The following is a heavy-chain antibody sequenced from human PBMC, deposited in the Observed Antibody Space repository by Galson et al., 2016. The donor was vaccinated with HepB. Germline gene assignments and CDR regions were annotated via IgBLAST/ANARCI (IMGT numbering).Heavy chain of an antibody. V-gene: IGHV3-23*01. CDR1: GFTFRSYG. Sequence: SLRLSCAASGFTFRSYGMSWVRQAPGKGLQWVSTINDDATRTHYADSVRGRFTISRDNYKNTLYLQMNRLRADDTALYYCIKDLQYDVDSFWGQGILVTVSS. CDR2: INDDATRT. J-gene: IGHJ4*02. D-gene: IGHD3-16*01. CDR3: IKDLQYDVDSF.